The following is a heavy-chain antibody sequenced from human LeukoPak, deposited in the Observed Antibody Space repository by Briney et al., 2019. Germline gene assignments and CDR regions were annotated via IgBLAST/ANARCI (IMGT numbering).Heavy chain of an antibody. V-gene: IGHV3-48*03. D-gene: IGHD3-10*01. CDR2: ISSSGSTI. J-gene: IGHJ4*02. CDR3: ARTLHGYYDY. Sequence: GGSLRLSCAASGFAFSSYEMNWVRQAPGKGLEWVSYISSSGSTIYYADSVKGRFTISRDNAENSLYLQMNSLRAEDTAVYYCARTLHGYYDYWGQGTLVTVSS. CDR1: GFAFSSYE.